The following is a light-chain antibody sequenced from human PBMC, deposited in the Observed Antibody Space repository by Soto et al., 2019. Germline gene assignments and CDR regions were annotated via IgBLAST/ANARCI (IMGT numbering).Light chain of an antibody. J-gene: IGKJ3*01. CDR2: AAS. Sequence: AIQMTQSPSSLSASVGDTVTITCRASQGIRVDLGWYQQKPGKAPKLLLYAASTLQSGVPSRFSGSGSGTDFTLTISSLQPEDFATYYCLQDYNYPFTFGPGTKVDGK. V-gene: IGKV1-6*01. CDR1: QGIRVD. CDR3: LQDYNYPFT.